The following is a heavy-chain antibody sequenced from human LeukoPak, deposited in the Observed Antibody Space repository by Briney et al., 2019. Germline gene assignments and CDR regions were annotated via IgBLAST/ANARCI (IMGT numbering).Heavy chain of an antibody. J-gene: IGHJ4*02. Sequence: GGSLRLSCAASGFTFSSYWMFWVRHAPGKGLEWLSRITSDGSGTNYADSVKGRFTVSRDNSKSTLYLQMNSLRAEDTAVYFCARSLAASGALNHGGDYWGQGTLVTVSS. CDR1: GFTFSSYW. CDR2: ITSDGSGT. D-gene: IGHD4-23*01. V-gene: IGHV3-74*01. CDR3: ARSLAASGALNHGGDY.